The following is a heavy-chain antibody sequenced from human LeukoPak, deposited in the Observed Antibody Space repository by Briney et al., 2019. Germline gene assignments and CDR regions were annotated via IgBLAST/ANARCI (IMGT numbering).Heavy chain of an antibody. CDR3: AKSFGYSRSWFDY. Sequence: GGSLRLSFAASGFTFSSYAMSWARQAPGKGPEVVSGISGNGGGTYSAASVKGRFTISRDNSKNTLYLQMNSLRAEDTAVYYCAKSFGYSRSWFDYWGQGTLVTVSS. V-gene: IGHV3-23*01. CDR2: ISGNGGGT. J-gene: IGHJ4*02. CDR1: GFTFSSYA. D-gene: IGHD6-13*01.